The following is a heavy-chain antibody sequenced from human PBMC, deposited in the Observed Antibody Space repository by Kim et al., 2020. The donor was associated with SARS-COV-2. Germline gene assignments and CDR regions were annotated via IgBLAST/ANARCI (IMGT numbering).Heavy chain of an antibody. J-gene: IGHJ4*02. V-gene: IGHV3-23*01. Sequence: GGSLRLSCAASGFTFSTYVMSWVRQAPGKGLEWVSSITGNGASTYYADSVKGRFTISRDNSKNTLYLQMNSLRAEDTAVYYCAKYGSGKYIDYWGQGTLGTVSS. CDR3: AKYGSGKYIDY. CDR2: ITGNGAST. D-gene: IGHD3-10*01. CDR1: GFTFSTYV.